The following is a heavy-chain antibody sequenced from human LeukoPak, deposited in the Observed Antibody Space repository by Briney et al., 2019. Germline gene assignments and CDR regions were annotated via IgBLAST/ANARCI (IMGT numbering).Heavy chain of an antibody. J-gene: IGHJ3*02. Sequence: GSLRLSCAASGLXFSDHYIEWVRQAPGKGLEWTGEINYRGSINYNESFKSRVTISVDTSKNQFSLNLSSVNAADTAVYYCARGSVHDRLMDMWGQGTMVTVSS. CDR1: GLXFSDHY. D-gene: IGHD3-22*01. V-gene: IGHV4-34*01. CDR2: INYRGSI. CDR3: ARGSVHDRLMDM.